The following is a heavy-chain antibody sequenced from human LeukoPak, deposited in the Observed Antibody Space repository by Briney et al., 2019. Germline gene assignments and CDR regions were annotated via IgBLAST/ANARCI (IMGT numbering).Heavy chain of an antibody. Sequence: SETLSLTCAVYGGSFSGYYWSWIRQPPGKGLEWIGEINHSGSTNYNPSLKSRVTISVDTSKNQFSLKLSSVTAADTAVYYCARDSRMYISGWYPYWGQGTLVTVSS. D-gene: IGHD6-19*01. V-gene: IGHV4-34*01. J-gene: IGHJ4*02. CDR1: GGSFSGYY. CDR3: ARDSRMYISGWYPY. CDR2: INHSGST.